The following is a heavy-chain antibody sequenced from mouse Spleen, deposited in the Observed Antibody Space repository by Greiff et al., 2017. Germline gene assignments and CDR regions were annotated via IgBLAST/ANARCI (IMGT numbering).Heavy chain of an antibody. CDR1: GYSITSGYY. Sequence: EVKLMESGPGLVKPSQSLSLTCSVTGYSITSGYYWNWIRQRPGNKTEWMGYISYDGSNNYNPSLKNRIPITRDTSKNQFFLKLNSVTTEDTATYYCASYWDAGYWYFDVWGTGTTVTVSS. CDR3: ASYWDAGYWYFDV. V-gene: IGHV3-6*01. J-gene: IGHJ1*03. CDR2: ISYDGSN. D-gene: IGHD4-1*01.